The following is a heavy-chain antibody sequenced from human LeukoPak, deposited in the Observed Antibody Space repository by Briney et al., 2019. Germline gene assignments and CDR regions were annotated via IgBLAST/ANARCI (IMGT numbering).Heavy chain of an antibody. CDR1: GFTVSSNY. D-gene: IGHD4-17*01. CDR2: IYSGGST. V-gene: IGHV3-66*01. Sequence: PGGSLRLSCAASGFTVSSNYMSWVRQAPGKGLEWVSVIYSGGSTYYADSVKGRFTISRDNSKNTLYLQMNSLRAEDTAVYYRARSTVTTAYGMDVWGQGTTVTVSS. CDR3: ARSTVTTAYGMDV. J-gene: IGHJ6*02.